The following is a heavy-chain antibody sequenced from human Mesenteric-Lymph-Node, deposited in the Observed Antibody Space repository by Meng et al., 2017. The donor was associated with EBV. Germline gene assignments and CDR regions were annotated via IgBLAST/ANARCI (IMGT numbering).Heavy chain of an antibody. CDR3: ASRHGSGSYVGFDP. J-gene: IGHJ5*02. CDR2: IYHSGIT. V-gene: IGHV4-4*01. D-gene: IGHD3-10*01. CDR1: GGSISSGLW. Sequence: VQRQQSGPGRVNPLGTLSLTWAVSGGSISSGLWLNGVRQPPGKGLEWIGPIYHSGITYYNPSLADRITISVDKSKNILSLNLTSVTAADTAVYFCASRHGSGSYVGFDPWGQGTLVTVSS.